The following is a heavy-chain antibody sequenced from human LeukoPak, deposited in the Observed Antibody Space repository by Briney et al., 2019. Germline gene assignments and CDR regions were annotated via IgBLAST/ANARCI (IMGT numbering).Heavy chain of an antibody. J-gene: IGHJ4*02. V-gene: IGHV3-23*01. CDR2: ISGSGGST. Sequence: GGSLRLSCAASGFTFSSYAMSWVRQAPGKGLEWVSGISGSGGSTYYADSVKGRFTISRDNSKNTLLLQMNSLRADDTAVYFCAKDPYYDNRGYYPFDHWGQGTLVTVSS. D-gene: IGHD3-22*01. CDR1: GFTFSSYA. CDR3: AKDPYYDNRGYYPFDH.